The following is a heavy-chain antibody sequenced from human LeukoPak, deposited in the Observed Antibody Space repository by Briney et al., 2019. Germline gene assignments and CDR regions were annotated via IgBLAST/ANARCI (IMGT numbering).Heavy chain of an antibody. CDR2: IYSGGST. Sequence: GGSLRLSCAASGFTFCSNYMSRLRQAPGKGLEWVSVIYSGGSTYYADSVKGRFTISRDNSKNTPYLQMNSLRAEDTAVYYCVIVYSASWDWGQGTLVTVSS. V-gene: IGHV3-53*01. D-gene: IGHD6-13*01. J-gene: IGHJ4*02. CDR1: GFTFCSNY. CDR3: VIVYSASWD.